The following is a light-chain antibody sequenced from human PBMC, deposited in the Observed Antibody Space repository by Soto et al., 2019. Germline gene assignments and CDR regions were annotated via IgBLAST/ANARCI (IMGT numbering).Light chain of an antibody. CDR3: QQRSSWPPIT. CDR1: QRVSSGF. CDR2: DTS. Sequence: DIVLTQSPATLSLSPGERATLYCGASQRVSSGFLAWYQQKPGLAPRLILYDTSFRATGIPDRFSGSGSGTDFTLTISDLEPEDFAVYYCQQRSSWPPITFGQGTRLEIK. V-gene: IGKV3D-20*02. J-gene: IGKJ5*01.